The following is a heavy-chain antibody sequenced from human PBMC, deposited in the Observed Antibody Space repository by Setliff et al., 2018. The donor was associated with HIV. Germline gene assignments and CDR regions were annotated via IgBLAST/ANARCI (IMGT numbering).Heavy chain of an antibody. CDR2: IIPIFGTA. CDR1: GGTFSNYG. V-gene: IGHV1-69*13. Sequence: SVKVSCKAYGGTFSNYGISWVRQAPGQGLEWMGGIIPIFGTANYAQKFQGRVTITADASTSTAYMELSSLSSEDTAVYYCARDQPTVYYTSWYNSGEYNWFDPWGQGTLVTVSS. CDR3: ARDQPTVYYTSWYNSGEYNWFDP. D-gene: IGHD6-13*01. J-gene: IGHJ5*02.